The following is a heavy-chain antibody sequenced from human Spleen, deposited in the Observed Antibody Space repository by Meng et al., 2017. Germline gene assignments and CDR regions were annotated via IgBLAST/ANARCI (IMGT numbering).Heavy chain of an antibody. D-gene: IGHD6-13*01. J-gene: IGHJ4*02. V-gene: IGHV1-2*06. CDR1: GYTFAAYW. CDR2: IDPKSDNT. CDR3: ARDEDISAAGYLLGDF. Sequence: LSQSGPEVQTPGAPRTVSCTHSGYTFAAYWIQWVRQAPGQGLEWMGRIDPKSDNTHYAQKFQGRVTMTRDTSISTAYMELSGLRSDDTAVYYCARDEDISAAGYLLGDFWGQGTLVTVSS.